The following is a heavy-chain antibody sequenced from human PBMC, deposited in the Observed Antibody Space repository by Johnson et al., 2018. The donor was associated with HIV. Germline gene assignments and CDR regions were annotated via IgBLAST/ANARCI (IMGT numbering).Heavy chain of an antibody. CDR2: ISYDGSNK. D-gene: IGHD4-23*01. J-gene: IGHJ3*02. V-gene: IGHV3-30-3*01. CDR3: ARDDDYGGMVGTLKDAFDI. CDR1: GFTFSSYA. Sequence: QVQLVESGGGVVQPGRSLRLSCAASGFTFSSYAMHWVRQAPGKGLEWVAVISYDGSNKYYADSVKGRFTISRDNAKNSLYLQMNSLRAEDTAVYYCARDDDYGGMVGTLKDAFDIWGQGTMVIVSS.